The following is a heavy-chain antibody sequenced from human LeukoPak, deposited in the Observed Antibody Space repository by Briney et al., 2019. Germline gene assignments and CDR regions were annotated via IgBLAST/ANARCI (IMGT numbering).Heavy chain of an antibody. CDR2: IVVGSGKT. J-gene: IGHJ3*02. D-gene: IGHD2-2*01. Sequence: SVKVSCKASGFTFSSSAVKWVRQARGQRLEWIGWIVVGSGKTNYAQKFQERVTITRDMSTSTAYVELSSLRSEDTAVYSCAADENCSSTSCYPYAFDIWGQGTMVTVSS. CDR3: AADENCSSTSCYPYAFDI. V-gene: IGHV1-58*01. CDR1: GFTFSSSA.